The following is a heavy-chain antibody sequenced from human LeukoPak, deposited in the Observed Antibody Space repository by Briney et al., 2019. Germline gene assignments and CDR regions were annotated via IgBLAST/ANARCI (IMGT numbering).Heavy chain of an antibody. CDR3: ARDGSCSSTSCRGAFDI. V-gene: IGHV1-18*01. Sequence: GASVKVSCKASGYTFTSYGISWVRQAPGQGLEWTGWISAYNGNTNYAQKLQGRVTMTTDTSTSTAYMELRSLRSDDTAVYYCARDGSCSSTSCRGAFDIWGQGTMVTVSS. D-gene: IGHD2-2*01. J-gene: IGHJ3*02. CDR2: ISAYNGNT. CDR1: GYTFTSYG.